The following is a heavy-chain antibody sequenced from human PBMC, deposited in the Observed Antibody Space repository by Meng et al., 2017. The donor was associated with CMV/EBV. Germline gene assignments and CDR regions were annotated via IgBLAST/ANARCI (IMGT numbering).Heavy chain of an antibody. CDR1: GYTLTELS. D-gene: IGHD3-16*01. Sequence: QVQRVQSGAEVKKPGASVKVSCKVSGYTLTELSKHWVRQAPGKGLEWMGGFDPEDGETIYAQKFQGRVTMTEDTSTDTAYMELSSLRSEDTAVYYCATGGSTTDHREIDWFDPWGQGTLVTVSS. V-gene: IGHV1-24*01. CDR2: FDPEDGET. J-gene: IGHJ5*02. CDR3: ATGGSTTDHREIDWFDP.